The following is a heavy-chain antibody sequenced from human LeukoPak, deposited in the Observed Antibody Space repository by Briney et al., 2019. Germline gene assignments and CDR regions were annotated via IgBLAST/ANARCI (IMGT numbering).Heavy chain of an antibody. CDR2: IWYDGSNK. CDR1: GFTFSSYG. D-gene: IGHD6-13*01. V-gene: IGHV3-33*01. Sequence: GRSLRLSCAASGFTFSSYGMHWVRQAPGKGLEWVAVIWYDGSNKYYADSVKGRFTISRDNSKNTLYLQMNSLRAEDTAVYYCAREPPSGIAAAGTDGPHYYYYYGMDVWGQGTTVTVSS. CDR3: AREPPSGIAAAGTDGPHYYYYYGMDV. J-gene: IGHJ6*02.